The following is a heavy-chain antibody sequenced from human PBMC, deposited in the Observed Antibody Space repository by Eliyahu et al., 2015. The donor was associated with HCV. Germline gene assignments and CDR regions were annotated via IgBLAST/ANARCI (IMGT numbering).Heavy chain of an antibody. Sequence: QVQLVQSGADVKKPGASVXVSCKAXGYTFTXHYIHWVRQAPGQGLEWMGVINXDGGRTVYAQKXQGRITXTRDTSTSTVYMELSSLRSEDTAVFYCTRGVGSGRYAGAGYFDYWGLGTLVTVSS. J-gene: IGHJ4*02. CDR3: TRGVGSGRYAGAGYFDY. D-gene: IGHD6-19*01. CDR2: INXDGGRT. CDR1: GYTFTXHY. V-gene: IGHV1-46*01.